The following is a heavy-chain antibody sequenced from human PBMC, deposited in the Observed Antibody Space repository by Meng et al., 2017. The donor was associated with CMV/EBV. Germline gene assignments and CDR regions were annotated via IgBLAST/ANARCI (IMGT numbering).Heavy chain of an antibody. CDR1: GGSISSSSYY. CDR3: ARGHIVVVPAATGYYYYGMDV. Sequence: GSLRLSCTVSGGSISSSSYYWGWIRQPPGKGLEWIGSIYYSGSTYYNPSLKSRVTISVDTSKNQFSLKLSSATAADTAVYYCARGHIVVVPAATGYYYYGMDVWGQGTTVTVSS. CDR2: IYYSGST. V-gene: IGHV4-39*01. D-gene: IGHD2-2*01. J-gene: IGHJ6*02.